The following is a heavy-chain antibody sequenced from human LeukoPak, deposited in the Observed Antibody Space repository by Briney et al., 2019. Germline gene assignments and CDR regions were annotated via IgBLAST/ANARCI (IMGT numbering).Heavy chain of an antibody. Sequence: GGSLRLSCAASGFTFSRYWMHWVRQAPGKGLEWVANIKQDGSEKYYVDSVKGRFTISRDNAKNSLYLQMSSLRVEDTAVYYCTRDPRHFDSCGQGTLVTVSS. V-gene: IGHV3-7*01. CDR3: TRDPRHFDS. J-gene: IGHJ5*01. D-gene: IGHD6-6*01. CDR2: IKQDGSEK. CDR1: GFTFSRYW.